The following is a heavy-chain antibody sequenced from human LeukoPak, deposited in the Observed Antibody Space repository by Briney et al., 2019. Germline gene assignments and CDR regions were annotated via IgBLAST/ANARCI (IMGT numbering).Heavy chain of an antibody. Sequence: ASVKVSCKTSGYGFTGYYLHWVRQAPGQGLEWMGWMNPKSGATDYARKFQGRVTMTRDTSISTAYMELTRLRSDDTAVYFCARGSDYDDYFYMDFWGKGTTVTVSS. V-gene: IGHV1-2*02. CDR1: GYGFTGYY. CDR3: ARGSDYDDYFYMDF. J-gene: IGHJ6*03. CDR2: MNPKSGAT.